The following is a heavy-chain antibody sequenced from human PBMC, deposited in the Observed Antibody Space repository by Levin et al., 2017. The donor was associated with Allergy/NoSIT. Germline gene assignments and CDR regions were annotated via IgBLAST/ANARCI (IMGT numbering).Heavy chain of an antibody. D-gene: IGHD6-19*01. CDR3: ARYPIAVVNAYFDY. V-gene: IGHV3-23*01. CDR1: GFTSTTYA. J-gene: IGHJ4*02. CDR2: ISGSGDTT. Sequence: QPGGSLRLSCAASGFTSTTYAMSWVRQAPGKGLEWVSGISGSGDTTYYADSVKGRFTISRDNSKNTLFLQMNSLRAEDTAEYFCARYPIAVVNAYFDYWGQGALVTVSS.